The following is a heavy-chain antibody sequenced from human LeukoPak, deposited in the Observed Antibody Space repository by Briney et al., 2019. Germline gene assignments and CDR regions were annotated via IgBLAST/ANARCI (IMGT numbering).Heavy chain of an antibody. CDR2: ISGSSIYI. D-gene: IGHD3/OR15-3a*01. CDR1: GFTFSNFS. CDR3: AKTTFWTGYPIDY. Sequence: GGSLRLSCAASGFTFSNFSMNWVRQAPGKGLEWVSYISGSSIYIYYADSVRGRFTISRDNAKNSLYLQMNSLRAEDTAVYYCAKTTFWTGYPIDYWGQGTLVTVSS. V-gene: IGHV3-21*01. J-gene: IGHJ4*02.